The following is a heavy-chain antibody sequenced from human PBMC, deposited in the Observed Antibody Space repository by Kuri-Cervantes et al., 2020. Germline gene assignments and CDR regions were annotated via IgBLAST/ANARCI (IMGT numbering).Heavy chain of an antibody. D-gene: IGHD3-10*01. J-gene: IGHJ5*02. CDR3: ARDHYGSGSYINNWFDP. CDR2: INHSGST. Sequence: SETLSLTCAVYGGSFSGYSWSWIRQPPGKGLEWIGEINHSGSTNYNPSLKSRVTISVDRSKNQFSLKLSSVTAADTAVYYCARDHYGSGSYINNWFDPWGQGTLVTVSS. V-gene: IGHV4-34*01. CDR1: GGSFSGYS.